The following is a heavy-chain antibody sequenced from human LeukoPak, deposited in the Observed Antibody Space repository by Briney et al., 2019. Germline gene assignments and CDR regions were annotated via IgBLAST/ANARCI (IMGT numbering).Heavy chain of an antibody. V-gene: IGHV4-34*01. J-gene: IGHJ4*02. CDR1: GGSFRGYY. D-gene: IGHD1-26*01. Sequence: SETPSLTCGVYGGSFRGYYWSWMPRPPGRGLEGIGEINHSGSTNYNPSLKSRVTISVDTSKNQFSLKLSSVTAADTAVYYCARGGVGSYVYWGQGTLVTVSS. CDR3: ARGGVGSYVY. CDR2: INHSGST.